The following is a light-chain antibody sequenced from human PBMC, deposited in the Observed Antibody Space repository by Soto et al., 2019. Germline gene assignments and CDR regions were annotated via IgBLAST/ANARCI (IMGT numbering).Light chain of an antibody. CDR3: QQYYDYPPLI. V-gene: IGKV1-5*01. J-gene: IGKJ4*01. CDR2: DAS. Sequence: DIQMTQSPSTLSASVGDRVTITCRASQSISSWLAWYQQKPGKAPKLLIYDASSLESGVPSRFSGSGSDTEFTLTISSLQSEDFAVYFCQQYYDYPPLIFGGGTKVEIK. CDR1: QSISSW.